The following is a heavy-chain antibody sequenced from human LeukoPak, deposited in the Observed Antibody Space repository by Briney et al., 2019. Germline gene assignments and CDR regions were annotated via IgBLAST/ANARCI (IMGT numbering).Heavy chain of an antibody. CDR2: VTGISSNT. Sequence: GGSLRLSCAASGFNFSNYAMTWVRQAPGKGLEWVSAVTGISSNTYYADSVKGRFTISRDNSKNMLYLEMNSLRVEDTAIYYCAKDRSSTTSCPNYWGRGTLVTVSS. V-gene: IGHV3-23*01. D-gene: IGHD2-2*01. J-gene: IGHJ4*02. CDR1: GFNFSNYA. CDR3: AKDRSSTTSCPNY.